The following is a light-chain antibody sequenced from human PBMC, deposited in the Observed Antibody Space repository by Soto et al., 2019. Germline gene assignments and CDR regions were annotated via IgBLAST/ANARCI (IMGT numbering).Light chain of an antibody. CDR1: QSVLYSSNNKNY. Sequence: DIVMTQSPVSLAVSLGERATINCKSSQSVLYSSNNKNYLAWYQQKPGQPPKLLIYWASTRESGVPDRFSGSGSGTDFTLTISSLQAEDVAVYSCQQYYSTPPYTFGQGTKLEIK. CDR3: QQYYSTPPYT. V-gene: IGKV4-1*01. J-gene: IGKJ2*01. CDR2: WAS.